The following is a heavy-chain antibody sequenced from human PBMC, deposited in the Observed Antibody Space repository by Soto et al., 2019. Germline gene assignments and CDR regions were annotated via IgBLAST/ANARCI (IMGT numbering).Heavy chain of an antibody. Sequence: ASVKVSCKASGYTFTGYYMHWVRQAPGQGLEWMGWINPNSGGTNYAQKFQGRVTMTRDTSISTAYMELSRLRSDDTAVYYCAREIDSSGWYMVDPWGQGTLVTVAS. CDR3: AREIDSSGWYMVDP. J-gene: IGHJ5*02. CDR1: GYTFTGYY. V-gene: IGHV1-2*02. CDR2: INPNSGGT. D-gene: IGHD6-19*01.